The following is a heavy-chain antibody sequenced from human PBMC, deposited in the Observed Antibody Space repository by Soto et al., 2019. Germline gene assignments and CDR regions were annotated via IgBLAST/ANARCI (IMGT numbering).Heavy chain of an antibody. D-gene: IGHD3-3*01. CDR2: ISGSGGST. CDR1: GFTFSSYS. J-gene: IGHJ3*02. CDR3: AKDWTSI. V-gene: IGHV3-23*01. Sequence: GGSLRLSCAASGFTFSSYSMTWVRQAPGKGLEWVSTISGSGGSTYYTDSVKGRFTISRDNSKNTLFLQLNSLRAEDTAVYYCAKDWTSIWGQGTMVTVSS.